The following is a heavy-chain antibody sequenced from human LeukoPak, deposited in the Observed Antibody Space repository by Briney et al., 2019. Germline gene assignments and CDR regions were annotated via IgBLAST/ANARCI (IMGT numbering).Heavy chain of an antibody. CDR1: GFTFDDYA. D-gene: IGHD6-6*01. J-gene: IGHJ3*02. Sequence: GRSLRLSCAASGFTFDDYAMHWVRQAPGKGLEWVSGISWNSGSIGYADSVKGRFTISRDNAKNSLYLQMNSLRAEDVALYYCAKDSRPSVPPHAFDIWGQGTMVTVSS. CDR3: AKDSRPSVPPHAFDI. CDR2: ISWNSGSI. V-gene: IGHV3-9*03.